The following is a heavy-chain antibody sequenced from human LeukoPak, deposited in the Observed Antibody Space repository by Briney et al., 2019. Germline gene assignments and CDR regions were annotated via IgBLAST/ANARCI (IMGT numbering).Heavy chain of an antibody. CDR3: ARVAGTTYRFDP. CDR2: IYYSGST. V-gene: IGHV4-59*01. D-gene: IGHD2-15*01. J-gene: IGHJ5*02. CDR1: GGSISSYY. Sequence: SETLSLTCTVSGGSISSYYWSWIRQPPGKGLEWIGYIYYSGSTNYNPSLKSRVTISVDTSKNQFSLKLSSVTAADTAVYYCARVAGTTYRFDPWGQGTLVTGSS.